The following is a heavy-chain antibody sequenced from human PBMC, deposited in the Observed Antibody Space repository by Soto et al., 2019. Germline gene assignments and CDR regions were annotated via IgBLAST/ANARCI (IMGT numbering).Heavy chain of an antibody. Sequence: GGSLRLSCAASGFTFSSYWMHWVRQAPGKGLVWVSRINSDGSSTSYADSVKGRFTISRDNAKNTLYLQMNSLRAEDTAVYYCAKYQPMTQPRPYFDYWGQGTLVTVSS. CDR2: INSDGSST. V-gene: IGHV3-74*01. CDR3: AKYQPMTQPRPYFDY. J-gene: IGHJ4*02. CDR1: GFTFSSYW. D-gene: IGHD3-22*01.